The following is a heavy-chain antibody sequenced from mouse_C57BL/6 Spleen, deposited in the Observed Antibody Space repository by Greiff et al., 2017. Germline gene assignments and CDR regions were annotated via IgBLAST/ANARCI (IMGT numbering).Heavy chain of an antibody. J-gene: IGHJ4*01. Sequence: DVKLVESGGGLVKPGGSLKLSCAASGFTFSSYAMSWVRQTPEKRLEWVATISDGGSYTYYPDNVKGRFTISRDNAKNNLYLQMSHLKSEDTAMYYCARVKYYYAMDYWGQGTSVTVSS. CDR3: ARVKYYYAMDY. V-gene: IGHV5-4*03. CDR1: GFTFSSYA. CDR2: ISDGGSYT.